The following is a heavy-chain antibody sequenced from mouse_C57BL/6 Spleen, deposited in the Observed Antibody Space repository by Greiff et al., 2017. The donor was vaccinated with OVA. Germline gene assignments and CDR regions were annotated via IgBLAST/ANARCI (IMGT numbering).Heavy chain of an antibody. J-gene: IGHJ2*01. V-gene: IGHV1-61*01. CDR2: IYPSDSET. Sequence: QVQLQQPGAELVRPGSSVKLSCKASGYTFTSYWMDWVKQRPGQGLEWIGNIYPSDSETHYNQKFKDKATLTVDKSSSTAYMQLRSLTSEDSAVYYCARWVSCSYYCDYWGQGTTLTVSS. CDR3: ARWVSCSYYCDY. CDR1: GYTFTSYW. D-gene: IGHD2-12*01.